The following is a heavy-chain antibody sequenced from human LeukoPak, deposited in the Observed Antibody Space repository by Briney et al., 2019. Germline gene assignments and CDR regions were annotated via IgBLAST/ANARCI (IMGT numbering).Heavy chain of an antibody. Sequence: SETLSLTCAVYGGSFSGYYWSWIRQPPGKGLEWIGEINHNGSTNYNPSPKSRVTISVDTSMNQFSLKLSSVTAADTAVYYCARARIAARRSWFDPWGQGTLVTVSS. CDR3: ARARIAARRSWFDP. D-gene: IGHD6-6*01. CDR1: GGSFSGYY. CDR2: INHNGST. J-gene: IGHJ5*02. V-gene: IGHV4-34*01.